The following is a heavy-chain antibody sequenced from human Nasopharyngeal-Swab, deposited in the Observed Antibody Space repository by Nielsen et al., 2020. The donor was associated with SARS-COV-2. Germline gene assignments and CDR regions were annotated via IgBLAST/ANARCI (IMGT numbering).Heavy chain of an antibody. D-gene: IGHD3-22*01. CDR3: ARLYYYDSSGYGGWFDP. CDR2: INPSGGST. V-gene: IGHV1-46*01. J-gene: IGHJ5*02. Sequence: ASVKVSCKASGYTFTSYYMHWVRQAPGQGLEWMGIINPSGGSTSYAQKFQGRVTMTRDTSTSTVYMELSSLRSEDTAVYYCARLYYYDSSGYGGWFDPWGQGTLVTVSS. CDR1: GYTFTSYY.